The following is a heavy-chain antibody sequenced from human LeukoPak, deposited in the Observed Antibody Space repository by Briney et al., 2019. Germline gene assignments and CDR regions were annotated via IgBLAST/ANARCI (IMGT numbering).Heavy chain of an antibody. D-gene: IGHD5-12*01. CDR1: GYTFTGYY. CDR2: INPNSGGT. Sequence: ASVKVSCKASGYTFTGYYMHWVRQSPGQRREWMGWINPNSGGTNYAQKFPGRVTMTRDTSISTAYMELSRLRSDDTAVYYCARGQRYGGIDYWGQGTLVTVSS. CDR3: ARGQRYGGIDY. J-gene: IGHJ4*02. V-gene: IGHV1-2*02.